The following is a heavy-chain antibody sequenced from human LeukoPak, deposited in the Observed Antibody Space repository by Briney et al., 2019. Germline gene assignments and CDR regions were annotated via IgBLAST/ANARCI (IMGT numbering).Heavy chain of an antibody. Sequence: ASVKVSCRASGYTFTSFGISWVRQAAGQGLEWMGWISAYNGNTNYAQKLQGRVTMTTDTSTSTAYMELRSLRSDCTAVYYCARMSVLGGMIVVVTYMDVWGKGTTVTVSS. V-gene: IGHV1-18*01. J-gene: IGHJ6*03. CDR1: GYTFTSFG. D-gene: IGHD3-22*01. CDR3: ARMSVLGGMIVVVTYMDV. CDR2: ISAYNGNT.